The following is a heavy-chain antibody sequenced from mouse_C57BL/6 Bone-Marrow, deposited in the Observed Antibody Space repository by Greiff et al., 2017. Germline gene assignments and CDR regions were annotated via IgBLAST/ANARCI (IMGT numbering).Heavy chain of an antibody. D-gene: IGHD2-5*01. CDR1: GYTFTSYW. CDR3: ARPYYSNYWYFDV. Sequence: QVQLQQPGAELVKPGASVKMSCKASGYTFTSYWLTWVKQRPGQGLEWIGDIYPGSGSTNYNEKFKSKATLTVDTSSSTAYMQLSSLPSEDSAVYYGARPYYSNYWYFDVWGTGTTVTVSS. CDR2: IYPGSGST. V-gene: IGHV1-55*01. J-gene: IGHJ1*03.